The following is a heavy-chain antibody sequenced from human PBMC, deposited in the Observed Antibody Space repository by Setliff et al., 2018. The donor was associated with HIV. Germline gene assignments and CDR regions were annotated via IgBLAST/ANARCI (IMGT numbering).Heavy chain of an antibody. CDR2: ISGSGGNT. V-gene: IGHV3-23*01. CDR1: GFTFMNYA. Sequence: GSLRLSCAASGFTFMNYAMSWVRQAPGKGLAWVSTISGSGGNTYYADSVKGRFTISRDNSKNTLYLQMNSLRAEDTAVYYCAKFFGGYGDYMGFDYWGQGTLVTVSS. D-gene: IGHD4-17*01. J-gene: IGHJ4*02. CDR3: AKFFGGYGDYMGFDY.